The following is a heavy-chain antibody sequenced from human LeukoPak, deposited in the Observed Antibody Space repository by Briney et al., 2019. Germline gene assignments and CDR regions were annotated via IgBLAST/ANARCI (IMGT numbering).Heavy chain of an antibody. CDR1: GFTFSSYA. D-gene: IGHD1-14*01. J-gene: IGHJ4*02. CDR3: AKKGGTSGITDFFDY. Sequence: GGSLRLSCAASGFTFSSYAMSWVRQAPGKGLEWVSVIGGSGGTTYYADSVKGRFTISRDNSKNTLYLQMNSLRAEDTAVYYCAKKGGTSGITDFFDYWGQGTLVTVSS. CDR2: IGGSGGTT. V-gene: IGHV3-23*01.